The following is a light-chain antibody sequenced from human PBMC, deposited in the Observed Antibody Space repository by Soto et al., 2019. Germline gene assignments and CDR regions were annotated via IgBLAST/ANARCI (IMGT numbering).Light chain of an antibody. CDR1: QSIGSW. CDR3: QQYNGYSYT. V-gene: IGKV1-5*01. Sequence: DTQMTQSPSTLSASVGDRVPITCRASQSIGSWMAWYQQIPGKAPKLLIFDASTLQSGVPSRFSGSGSGTEFTLTISSLHPDDFATYYCQQYNGYSYTFGQGTTLEI. J-gene: IGKJ2*01. CDR2: DAS.